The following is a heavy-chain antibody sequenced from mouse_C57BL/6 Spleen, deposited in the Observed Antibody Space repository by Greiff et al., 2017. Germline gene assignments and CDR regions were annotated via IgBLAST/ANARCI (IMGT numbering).Heavy chain of an antibody. CDR1: GYTFTDHT. CDR3: ARRVYSNYGELWDY. CDR2: IDPRDGST. V-gene: IGHV1-78*01. D-gene: IGHD2-5*01. J-gene: IGHJ4*01. Sequence: LEESDAELVKPGASVKISCKVSGYTFTDHTIHWVKQRPEQGLEWIGYIDPRDGSTKYNETFKGKATLTADKSSSTAYMQLNSLTSEDSAVYFCARRVYSNYGELWDYWGQGTSVTVSS.